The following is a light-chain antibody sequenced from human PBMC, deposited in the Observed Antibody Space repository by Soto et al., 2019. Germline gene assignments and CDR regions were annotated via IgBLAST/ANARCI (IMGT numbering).Light chain of an antibody. V-gene: IGLV2-14*01. CDR2: EVS. CDR1: SSDVGNYDY. CDR3: SSYTTSSTRA. J-gene: IGLJ3*02. Sequence: QSALTQPASVSGSPGQSITISCTGTSSDVGNYDYVSWYQQHPGKAPKLIIYEVSNRPSGISDRFSGSKSGNTASLTISGLQGEDEGDYYCSSYTTSSTRAFGGGTKLTVL.